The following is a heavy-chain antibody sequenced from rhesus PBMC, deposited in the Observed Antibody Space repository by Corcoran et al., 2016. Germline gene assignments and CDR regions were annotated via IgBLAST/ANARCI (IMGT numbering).Heavy chain of an antibody. CDR3: AREYSNYGGYFEF. V-gene: IGHV4-122*02. CDR1: GGSISSGYYY. Sequence: QVQLQESGPGLVKPSETLSLTCAVSGGSISSGYYYWSWIRQPPGKGLEWIGYITYSGSTSYNPSLKSRVTISRDTSKNQFSLKLSSVTAADTAVYYCAREYSNYGGYFEFWGQGALVTVSS. CDR2: ITYSGST. D-gene: IGHD4-23*01. J-gene: IGHJ1*01.